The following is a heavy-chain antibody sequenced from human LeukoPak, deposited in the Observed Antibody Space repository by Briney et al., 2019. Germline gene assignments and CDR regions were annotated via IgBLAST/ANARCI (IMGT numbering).Heavy chain of an antibody. D-gene: IGHD3-10*01. Sequence: SETLSLTCTVSGFSFTTDNYCWGWIRQPPGKGLEWIGYDYCGGNTNYDPSLKRRVTISVDTSKNQFSLTLTSVTAADTAVYFCARDHFGSLDSWGQGILVTVSS. CDR1: GFSFTTDNYC. CDR2: DYCGGNT. V-gene: IGHV4-61*01. CDR3: ARDHFGSLDS. J-gene: IGHJ4*02.